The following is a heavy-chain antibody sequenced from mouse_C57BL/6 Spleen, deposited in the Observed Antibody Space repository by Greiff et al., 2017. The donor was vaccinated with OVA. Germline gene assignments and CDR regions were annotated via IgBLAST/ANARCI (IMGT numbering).Heavy chain of an antibody. CDR3: ASENYSWFAY. Sequence: EVHLVESGGGLVKPGGSLKLSCAASGFTFSDYGMHWVRQAPEKGLEWVAYISSGSSTIYYADTVKGRFTISSDNAKNTLFLQLPSLRSEDTAMYYCASENYSWFAYWGQGTLVTVSA. V-gene: IGHV5-17*01. CDR2: ISSGSSTI. CDR1: GFTFSDYG. D-gene: IGHD2-1*01. J-gene: IGHJ3*01.